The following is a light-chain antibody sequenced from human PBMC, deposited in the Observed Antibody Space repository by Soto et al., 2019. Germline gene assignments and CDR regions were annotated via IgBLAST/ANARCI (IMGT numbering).Light chain of an antibody. CDR1: QSISQS. CDR3: QQRSSWPLT. Sequence: EVVLTQSPGTLSLSPGERATLSCRASQSISQSLAWYQQRPGQSPRLLIDGASNRATGIPARFSGSGSGTDFTLTISSLEPEDFAVYFCQQRSSWPLTFGGGTKVEIK. V-gene: IGKV3-11*01. CDR2: GAS. J-gene: IGKJ4*02.